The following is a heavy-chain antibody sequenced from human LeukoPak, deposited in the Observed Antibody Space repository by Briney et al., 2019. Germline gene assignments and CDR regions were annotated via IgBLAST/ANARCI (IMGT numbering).Heavy chain of an antibody. V-gene: IGHV4-34*01. CDR1: GGSFSGYY. J-gene: IGHJ4*02. CDR2: INHSGST. CDR3: VRGLGYSGYEYDY. D-gene: IGHD5-12*01. Sequence: SETLSLTCAVYGGSFSGYYWSWIRQPPGKGLEWIGEINHSGSTNYNPSLKSRVTISVDTSKNQFSLKLSSVTAADTAVYYCVRGLGYSGYEYDYWGQGTLVTVSS.